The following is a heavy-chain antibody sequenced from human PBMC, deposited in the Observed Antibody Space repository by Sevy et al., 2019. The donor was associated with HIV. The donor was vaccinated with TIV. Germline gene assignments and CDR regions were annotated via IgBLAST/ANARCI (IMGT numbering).Heavy chain of an antibody. V-gene: IGHV1-24*01. CDR1: GYTLTELS. CDR3: ASGGKSSSWYPDY. D-gene: IGHD6-13*01. Sequence: ASVKVSCKVSGYTLTELSMHWVRQAPGKGLEWMGGFDPEDGETIYAQKFQGRVTMTEDTSTDTAYMELSTLGSEDTAVYYCASGGKSSSWYPDYWGQGTLVTVSS. J-gene: IGHJ4*02. CDR2: FDPEDGET.